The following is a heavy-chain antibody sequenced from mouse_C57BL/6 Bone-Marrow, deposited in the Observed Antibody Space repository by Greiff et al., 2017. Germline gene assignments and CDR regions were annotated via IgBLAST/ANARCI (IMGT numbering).Heavy chain of an antibody. CDR3: ARGDYGNPAWFAY. Sequence: QVQLQQPGAELVRPGSSVKLSCKASGYTFTSYWMDWVKQRPGQGLEWIGNIYPSDSETHYNQKFKDKATLTVDKSSITAYMQLSSLTSEDSAVYYCARGDYGNPAWFAYWGQGTLVTVSA. CDR1: GYTFTSYW. J-gene: IGHJ3*01. V-gene: IGHV1-61*01. D-gene: IGHD2-1*01. CDR2: IYPSDSET.